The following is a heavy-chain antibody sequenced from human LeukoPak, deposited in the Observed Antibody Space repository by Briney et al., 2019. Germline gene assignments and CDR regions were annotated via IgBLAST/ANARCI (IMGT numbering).Heavy chain of an antibody. Sequence: GESLKISWKGSGYSFTSYWIGWVRQMPGKGLEWMGIIYPGDSDTRYSPSFQGQVTISDDKSISTAYLQWSSLKASDTAMYYCASTFSGYSSGWYWFDPWGQGTLVTVSS. CDR1: GYSFTSYW. V-gene: IGHV5-51*01. CDR3: ASTFSGYSSGWYWFDP. CDR2: IYPGDSDT. D-gene: IGHD6-19*01. J-gene: IGHJ5*02.